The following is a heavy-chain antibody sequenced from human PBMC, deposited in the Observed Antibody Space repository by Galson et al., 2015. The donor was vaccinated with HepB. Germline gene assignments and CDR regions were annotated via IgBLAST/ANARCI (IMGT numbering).Heavy chain of an antibody. V-gene: IGHV3-30*18. CDR2: ISYDGSNK. CDR1: GFTFSSYG. J-gene: IGHJ4*02. CDR3: AKSSAASWPSYFDY. Sequence: SLRLSCAASGFTFSSYGMHWVRQAPGKGLEWVAVISYDGSNKYYADSVKGRFTISRDNSKNTLYLQMNSLRAEDTAVYYCAKSSAASWPSYFDYWGQGTLVTVSS.